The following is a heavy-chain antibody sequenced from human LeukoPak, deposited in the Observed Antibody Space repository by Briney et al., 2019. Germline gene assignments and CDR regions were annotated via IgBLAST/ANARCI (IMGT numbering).Heavy chain of an antibody. CDR3: VRLLAAAGNYYFDY. CDR2: ISWNSGSI. V-gene: IGHV3-9*01. J-gene: IGHJ4*02. Sequence: GGSLRLSCAASGFTFDDYAMHWVRQAPGKGLEWVSGISWNSGSIGYADSVKGRFTISRDNAKNSLYLQMNSLRAEDTAVYYCVRLLAAAGNYYFDYWGQGTLVTVSS. CDR1: GFTFDDYA. D-gene: IGHD6-13*01.